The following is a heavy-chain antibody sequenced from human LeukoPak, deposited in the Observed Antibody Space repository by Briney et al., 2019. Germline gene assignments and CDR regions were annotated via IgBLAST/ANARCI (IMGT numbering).Heavy chain of an antibody. V-gene: IGHV1-46*01. CDR3: ARDNARLVDAFDI. CDR1: GYTFTSYY. D-gene: IGHD6-6*01. Sequence: GAPVKVSCKASGYTFTSYYMHWVRQAPGQGLEWMGIINPSGGSTSYAQKFQGRVTMTRDTSTSTVYMELSSLRSEDTAVYYCARDNARLVDAFDIWGQGTMVTVSS. J-gene: IGHJ3*02. CDR2: INPSGGST.